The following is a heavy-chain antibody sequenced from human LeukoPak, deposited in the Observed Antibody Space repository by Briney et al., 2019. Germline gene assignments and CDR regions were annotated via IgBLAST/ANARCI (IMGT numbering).Heavy chain of an antibody. V-gene: IGHV4-39*01. CDR1: GGSISSSSNF. CDR3: ATARRIGEIYSFDY. D-gene: IGHD2-15*01. J-gene: IGHJ4*02. CDR2: IYYSGST. Sequence: SETLSLTCTVSGGSISSSSNFWGWIRQPPGQGLEWIGSIYYSGSTYYNPSLKSRVTISVDTSKNQFSLKVSSVTAADTAVHYCATARRIGEIYSFDYWGQGTLVTVSS.